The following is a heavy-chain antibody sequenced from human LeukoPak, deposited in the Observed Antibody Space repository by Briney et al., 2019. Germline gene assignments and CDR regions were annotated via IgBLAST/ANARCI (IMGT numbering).Heavy chain of an antibody. V-gene: IGHV4-59*01. CDR1: GGSISSYY. CDR3: ARVGYSSSWYLAG. Sequence: SETLSLTCTVSGGSISSYYWSWIRQPPGKGREWIGYIYYSGSTNYNPSLKSRVTISVDTSKNQSSLKLSSVTAADTAVYYCARVGYSSSWYLAGWGQGTLVTVSS. J-gene: IGHJ4*02. D-gene: IGHD6-13*01. CDR2: IYYSGST.